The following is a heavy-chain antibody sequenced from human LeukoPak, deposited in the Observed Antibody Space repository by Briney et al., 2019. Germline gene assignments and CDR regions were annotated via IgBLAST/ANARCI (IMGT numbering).Heavy chain of an antibody. CDR1: GFTFSNYA. J-gene: IGHJ4*02. V-gene: IGHV3-23*01. Sequence: HAGGSLRLSCAASGFTFSNYAMNWVRQAPGKGLEWVSGISGSGDNTYYADSVKGRVTISRDTSKSTLYLQMNSLRAEDTAVYYCAKYVGSTSSAFGSWGQGTLVTVSS. CDR2: ISGSGDNT. CDR3: AKYVGSTSSAFGS. D-gene: IGHD6-6*01.